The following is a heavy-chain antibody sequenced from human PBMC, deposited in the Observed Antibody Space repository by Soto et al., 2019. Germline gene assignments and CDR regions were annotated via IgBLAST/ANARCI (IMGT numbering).Heavy chain of an antibody. CDR3: ARGIFGSGTDNAY. Sequence: EVQLVESGGGLVQPGGSLRLSCAASGFTFSGSWMHWVRQAPGKGLVWVSRINGDGSGTSYADFVKGRFTISRDDAKNTPCLQMNGLRAEDTAVYYCARGIFGSGTDNAYWGQGTLVTVSS. CDR2: INGDGSGT. CDR1: GFTFSGSW. J-gene: IGHJ4*02. D-gene: IGHD3-10*01. V-gene: IGHV3-74*01.